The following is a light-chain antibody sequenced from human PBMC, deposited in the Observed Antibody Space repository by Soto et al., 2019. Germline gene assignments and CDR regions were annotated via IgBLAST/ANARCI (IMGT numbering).Light chain of an antibody. CDR2: DDS. CDR3: QVWDSSSDQPVV. J-gene: IGLJ2*01. CDR1: NIGSKS. Sequence: SYELTQPPSVSVAPGQTARITCGGNNIGSKSVHWYQQKPGQAPVLVVYDDSDRPSGIPERFSGSNSGNTATLTIRRVEAGDESDYYCQVWDSSSDQPVVFGGGTKLTVL. V-gene: IGLV3-21*02.